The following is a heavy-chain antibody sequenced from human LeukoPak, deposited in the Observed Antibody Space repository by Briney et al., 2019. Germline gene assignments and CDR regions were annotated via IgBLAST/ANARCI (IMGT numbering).Heavy chain of an antibody. J-gene: IGHJ4*02. CDR3: ARRPYSGSYYVDY. CDR1: GFTFSSYA. CDR2: ISSNGHST. V-gene: IGHV3-64*01. D-gene: IGHD1-26*01. Sequence: GSLRLSCTASGFTFSSYAMSWVRQAPGKGLEYVSAISSNGHSTDYAISVKGRFTISRDNSKNTLYLQMGSLGAEDMAVYYCARRPYSGSYYVDYWGQGTLVTVSS.